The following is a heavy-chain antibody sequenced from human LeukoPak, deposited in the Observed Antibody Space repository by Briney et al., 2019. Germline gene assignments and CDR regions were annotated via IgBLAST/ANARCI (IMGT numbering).Heavy chain of an antibody. CDR2: INPSGVST. V-gene: IGHV1-46*01. D-gene: IGHD3-10*01. CDR3: AREYYGSGIYYFDY. CDR1: GYTFSNYY. J-gene: IGHJ4*02. Sequence: ASVKVSCKASGYTFSNYYMHWVRQAPGQGLEWMGIINPSGVSTNYAQKFQGRVTMTRDTSTSTVYMELSSLRSEDTAIYCCAREYYGSGIYYFDYWGQGTLVTVSS.